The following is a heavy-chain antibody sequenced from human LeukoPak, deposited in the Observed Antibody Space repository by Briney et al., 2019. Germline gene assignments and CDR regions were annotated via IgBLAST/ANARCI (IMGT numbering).Heavy chain of an antibody. J-gene: IGHJ4*02. V-gene: IGHV3-30-3*01. CDR2: ISYDGSNK. Sequence: PGGSLRLSCAASGFTFSSYAMHWVRQAPGKGLEWVGVISYDGSNKYYADSVKGRFTISRDNSKNTLYLQMNSLRAEDTAVYYCARSDYDGYCSSTSCFDYWGQGTLVPVSS. CDR3: ARSDYDGYCSSTSCFDY. CDR1: GFTFSSYA. D-gene: IGHD2-2*01.